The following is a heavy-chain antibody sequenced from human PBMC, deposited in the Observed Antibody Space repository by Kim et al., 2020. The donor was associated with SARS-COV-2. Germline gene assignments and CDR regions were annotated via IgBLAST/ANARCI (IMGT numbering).Heavy chain of an antibody. V-gene: IGHV3-23*01. J-gene: IGHJ3*01. Sequence: FYAESVKGRFTISRDNSKNTVYLQLSILRAEDTAIYYCVRQVAGSNFDVWGQGTMVTVSS. D-gene: IGHD3-10*01. CDR3: VRQVAGSNFDV.